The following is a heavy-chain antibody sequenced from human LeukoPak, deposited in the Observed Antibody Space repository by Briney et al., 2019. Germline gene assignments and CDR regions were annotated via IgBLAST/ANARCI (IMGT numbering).Heavy chain of an antibody. D-gene: IGHD4-23*01. CDR2: ISGSGGST. CDR1: GFTFSSYG. J-gene: IGHJ4*02. CDR3: AKEGIRWEVPAYFDY. V-gene: IGHV3-23*01. Sequence: GGSLRLSCAASGFTFSSYGMSWVRQAPGKGLEWVSGISGSGGSTHYADSVKGRFTISRDNSKNTLYLQMNSLRGEDTAVYYCAKEGIRWEVPAYFDYWGQGALVTVSS.